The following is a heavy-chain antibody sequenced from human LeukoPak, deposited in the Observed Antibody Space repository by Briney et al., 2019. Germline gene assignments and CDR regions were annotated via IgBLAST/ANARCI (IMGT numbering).Heavy chain of an antibody. D-gene: IGHD3-22*01. V-gene: IGHV1-2*02. CDR2: INPNSGGT. CDR1: RYTFTGYY. J-gene: IGHJ4*02. Sequence: SVQVSCQASRYTFTGYYMHWVRQPPGQGVAGMGWINPNSGGTHYAQKLQGRLTLTRDTSISTAYMELSSLRSDDTAVYYCGSYYESSGFEIEYWGQGTLVTVSS. CDR3: GSYYESSGFEIEY.